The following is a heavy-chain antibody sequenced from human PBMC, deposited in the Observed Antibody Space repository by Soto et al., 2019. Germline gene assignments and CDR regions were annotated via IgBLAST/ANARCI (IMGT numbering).Heavy chain of an antibody. J-gene: IGHJ5*02. D-gene: IGHD3-22*01. CDR1: GYTFTSYG. V-gene: IGHV1-18*01. Sequence: ASVKVSCKASGYTFTSYGISWVRQAPGQGLEWMGWISAYNGNTNYAQKLQGRVTMTTDTSTSTAYMELRSLRSDDTAVYYCARDEAYDSSGNPWFDPWGQGTLVTVSS. CDR3: ARDEAYDSSGNPWFDP. CDR2: ISAYNGNT.